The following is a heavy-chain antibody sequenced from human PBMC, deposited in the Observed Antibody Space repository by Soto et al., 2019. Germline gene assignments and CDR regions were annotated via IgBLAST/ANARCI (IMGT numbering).Heavy chain of an antibody. V-gene: IGHV4-31*03. CDR3: ARGFKASPAFDI. Sequence: QVQLQESGPGLVKPSQTLSLTCTVSGGSIISGGYYWSWSRQHPGKGLEWIGYIYYSGSTYYNPSLKSRVTLSVDTSKNQFSLKLSSVPAADTAVYYCARGFKASPAFDIWGQGTMVTVSS. CDR2: IYYSGST. J-gene: IGHJ3*02. CDR1: GGSIISGGYY.